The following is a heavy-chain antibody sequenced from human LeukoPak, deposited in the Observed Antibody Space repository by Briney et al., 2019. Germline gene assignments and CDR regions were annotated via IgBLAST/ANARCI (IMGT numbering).Heavy chain of an antibody. V-gene: IGHV3-48*01. CDR3: ARRTVSSSSNWFDP. CDR1: GFTLSSYS. Sequence: GGSLRLSCAASGFTLSSYSMNWVRQAPGKGLERVSYISSSSSTIYYADSVKGRFTISRDNAKNSLYLQMNSLRAEDTAVYYCARRTVSSSSNWFDPWGQGTLVTVSS. CDR2: ISSSSSTI. D-gene: IGHD6-13*01. J-gene: IGHJ5*02.